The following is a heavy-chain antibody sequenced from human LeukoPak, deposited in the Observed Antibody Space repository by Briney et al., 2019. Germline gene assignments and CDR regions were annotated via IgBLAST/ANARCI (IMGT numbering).Heavy chain of an antibody. V-gene: IGHV4-39*07. CDR2: IYYSGTT. CDR1: GASISTIISY. CDR3: ARDGAPPCSGGSCYPMYYFDY. Sequence: SETLSLTCTVSGASISTIISYWGWIRQTPGKGLEWIGSIYYSGTTYYNPSLESRVTISIDTSKNQFSVKLTSVTAADTAVYYCARDGAPPCSGGSCYPMYYFDYWGQGTLVTVSS. D-gene: IGHD2-15*01. J-gene: IGHJ4*02.